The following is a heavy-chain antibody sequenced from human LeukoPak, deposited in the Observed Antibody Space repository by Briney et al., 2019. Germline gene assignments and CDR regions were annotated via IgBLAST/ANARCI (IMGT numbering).Heavy chain of an antibody. CDR3: ARSRTPKYSSAWYGDFQH. CDR1: GGSISSSSYY. V-gene: IGHV4-39*07. Sequence: SETLSLTCTVSGGSISSSSYYWGWIRQPPGKGLEWIGSIYYSGSTYYNPSLKSRVTISVDTSKDQFSLKLSSVTAADTAVYYCARSRTPKYSSAWYGDFQHWGQGTLVTVSS. CDR2: IYYSGST. J-gene: IGHJ1*01. D-gene: IGHD6-19*01.